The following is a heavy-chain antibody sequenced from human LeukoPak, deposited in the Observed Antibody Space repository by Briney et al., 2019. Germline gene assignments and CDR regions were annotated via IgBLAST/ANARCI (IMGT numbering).Heavy chain of an antibody. CDR1: GFSFNSYW. Sequence: GGSLRLSCAASGFSFNSYWMRWVRQVPGKGLVWVSRISSDGSTTSYADSVKGRFTISRDNAKNTLYLQMNSLRDEDTSIYYCARAQAVAGTGGFDPWGQGTLVTVSS. CDR2: ISSDGSTT. D-gene: IGHD6-19*01. CDR3: ARAQAVAGTGGFDP. V-gene: IGHV3-74*01. J-gene: IGHJ5*02.